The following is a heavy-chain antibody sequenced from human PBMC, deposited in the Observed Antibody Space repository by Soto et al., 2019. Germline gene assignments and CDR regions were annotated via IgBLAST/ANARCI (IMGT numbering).Heavy chain of an antibody. V-gene: IGHV3-15*07. J-gene: IGHJ4*01. Sequence: GGSLRLSCAASGFTFSNAWINWVRQAPGKGLEWVGRIKSKTDGGTTDYAAPVKGRFAISRDDSKNMVYLEMNSLKTEDTAVYYCTTDSYITMIVICFDYWGHGTLVTVSS. CDR2: IKSKTDGGTT. CDR3: TTDSYITMIVICFDY. CDR1: GFTFSNAW. D-gene: IGHD3-22*01.